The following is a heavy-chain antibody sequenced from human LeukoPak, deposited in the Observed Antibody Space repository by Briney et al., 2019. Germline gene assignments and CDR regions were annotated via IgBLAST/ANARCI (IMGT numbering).Heavy chain of an antibody. J-gene: IGHJ4*02. CDR2: ISGSGTGT. D-gene: IGHD3-10*01. CDR3: AKDRPASHGSGSFGDY. CDR1: GFTFSTYG. V-gene: IGHV3-23*01. Sequence: GGSLRLSCAASGFTFSTYGMSWVRQAPGKGLEWVSAISGSGTGTYYADSVKGRFTISRDNSKSTMYLQMNSLRLEDTAVYYCAKDRPASHGSGSFGDYWGQATQVTVST.